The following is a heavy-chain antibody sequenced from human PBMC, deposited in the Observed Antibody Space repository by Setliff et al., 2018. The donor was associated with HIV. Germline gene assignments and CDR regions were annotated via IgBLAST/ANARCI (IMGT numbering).Heavy chain of an antibody. J-gene: IGHJ6*03. CDR2: IKQDGSEK. CDR1: GFTFSSYW. CDR3: ARDRASVRDTIFGGAQYYYYMDV. Sequence: PGGSLRLSCAASGFTFSSYWMSWVRQAPGKGLEWVANIKQDGSEKYYVASVKGRFTMSRDNAKNSLYLQMNSLRADDTAVYYCARDRASVRDTIFGGAQYYYYMDVWGKGTTVTVSS. V-gene: IGHV3-7*01. D-gene: IGHD3-3*01.